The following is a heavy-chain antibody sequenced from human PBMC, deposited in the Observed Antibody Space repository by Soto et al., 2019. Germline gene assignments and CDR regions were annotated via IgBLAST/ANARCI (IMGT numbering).Heavy chain of an antibody. CDR1: GDTFGRNA. CDR2: IISMFPTK. J-gene: IGHJ4*02. V-gene: IGHV1-69*06. CDR3: TKDGDSADYGY. D-gene: IGHD2-21*01. Sequence: QVHLVQSGPKVKRPGSSVKVSCKASGDTFGRNAIHWVRQAPGQGLEWMGGIISMFPTKNYAQKFKGRLTIYADKHTGTAYMEMTSLRSEDTAVYYCTKDGDSADYGYWGQGTLVTVSS.